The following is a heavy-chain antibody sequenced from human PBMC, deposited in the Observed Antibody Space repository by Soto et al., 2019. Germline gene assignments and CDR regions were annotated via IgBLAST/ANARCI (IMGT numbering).Heavy chain of an antibody. J-gene: IGHJ4*02. CDR1: GYTFTSYY. CDR3: SRGYPPRDQLGNLPGAF. Sequence: QVQLVQSGAEVMQPGASVKVSCKASGYTFTSYYIQWVRQAPGQGLEWMGIINPSGGSTNYAQKFQARXTXTXXTSTSTVYMELSSLRSEDTAIYYCSRGYPPRDQLGNLPGAFWGQGTLVTVSS. D-gene: IGHD1-1*01. CDR2: INPSGGST. V-gene: IGHV1-46*03.